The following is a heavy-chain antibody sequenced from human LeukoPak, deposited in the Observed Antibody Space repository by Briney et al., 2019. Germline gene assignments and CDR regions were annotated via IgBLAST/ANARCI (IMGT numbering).Heavy chain of an antibody. CDR1: GFTFSSYA. V-gene: IGHV3-23*01. D-gene: IGHD3-22*01. CDR3: AKHVQDYYDSSSSRSYDY. J-gene: IGHJ4*02. Sequence: GGSLRLSCAASGFTFSSYAMSWVRQAPGKGLEWISAISGSGGSTYYADSVKGRFTISRDNSKNTLYLQMNSLRAEDTAVYYCAKHVQDYYDSSSSRSYDYWGQGTLVTVSS. CDR2: ISGSGGST.